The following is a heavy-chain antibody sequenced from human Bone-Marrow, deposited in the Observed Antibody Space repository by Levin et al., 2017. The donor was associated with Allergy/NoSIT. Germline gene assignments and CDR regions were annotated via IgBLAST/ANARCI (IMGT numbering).Heavy chain of an antibody. CDR2: MNSFGDTT. CDR3: AREVYSSDDYFDF. V-gene: IGHV3-74*01. CDR1: GFSFTRYW. J-gene: IGHJ4*02. Sequence: GGSLRLSCAASGFSFTRYWMNWVRQAPGKGLVWVSRMNSFGDTTTYADFVKGRFTISRDNAQNSLFLQMNSLTAEDTAVYYCAREVYSSDDYFDFWGQGTMVTVSS. D-gene: IGHD3-22*01.